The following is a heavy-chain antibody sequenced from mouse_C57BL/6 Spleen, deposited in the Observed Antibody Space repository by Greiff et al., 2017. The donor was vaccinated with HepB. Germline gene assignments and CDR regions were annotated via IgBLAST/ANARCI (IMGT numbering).Heavy chain of an antibody. J-gene: IGHJ2*01. D-gene: IGHD1-1*01. CDR2: IYPGSGST. Sequence: QVQLQQPGAELVKPGASVKMSCKASGYTFTSYWITWVKQRPGQGLEWIGDIYPGSGSTNYNEKFKSKATLTVDTSSSTAYMELRSLTSEDSAVYYCTRWGITTVFDYWGQGTTLTVSS. CDR1: GYTFTSYW. V-gene: IGHV1-55*01. CDR3: TRWGITTVFDY.